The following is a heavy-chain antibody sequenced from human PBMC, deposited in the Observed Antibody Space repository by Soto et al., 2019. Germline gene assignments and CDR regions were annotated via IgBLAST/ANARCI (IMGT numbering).Heavy chain of an antibody. D-gene: IGHD3-16*01. Sequence: SQTLSLACTSSGGSINSSSYSWGWIRQPPEKGLEWIGSIYYSGSTYYNPSRKSRVTISVDTSKNQLSLKLSSVTAADTAVYYCANLCWSDVAMAHKMFGYWGKGTLVNVSS. CDR2: IYYSGST. V-gene: IGHV4-39*01. CDR3: ANLCWSDVAMAHKMFGY. J-gene: IGHJ4*02. CDR1: GGSINSSSYS.